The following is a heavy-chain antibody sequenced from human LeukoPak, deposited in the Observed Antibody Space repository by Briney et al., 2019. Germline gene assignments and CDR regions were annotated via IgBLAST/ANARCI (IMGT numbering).Heavy chain of an antibody. CDR2: INHSGST. V-gene: IGHV4-34*01. D-gene: IGHD6-19*01. CDR3: ARGLRPVAATFRPFDY. J-gene: IGHJ4*02. Sequence: SETLSLTCAVYGGSFSGYYWSWIRQPPGKGLEWIGEINHSGSTNYNPPLKSRVTISVDTSKNQFSLKLSSVTAADTAVYYCARGLRPVAATFRPFDYWGQGTLVTASS. CDR1: GGSFSGYY.